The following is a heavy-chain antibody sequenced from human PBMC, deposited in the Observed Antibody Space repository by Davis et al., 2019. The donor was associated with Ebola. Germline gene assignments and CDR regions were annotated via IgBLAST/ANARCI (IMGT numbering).Heavy chain of an antibody. J-gene: IGHJ5*02. CDR2: INHSGST. V-gene: IGHV4-34*01. CDR1: GGSFSGYY. CDR3: ARGGVNWFDP. Sequence: SETLSLTCAVYGGSFSGYYWSWIRQPPGKGLEWIGEINHSGSTNYNPSLKSRVTISVDTSKNQFSLKLSSVSAADAAIYYCARGGVNWFDPWGQGTLVTVSS.